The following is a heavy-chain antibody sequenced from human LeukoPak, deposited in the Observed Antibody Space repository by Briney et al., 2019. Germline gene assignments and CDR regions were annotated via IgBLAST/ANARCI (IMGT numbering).Heavy chain of an antibody. Sequence: GGSLRLSCAASGFTFSSYAMHWVRQAPGKGLEWVAVISYDGSNKYYADSVKGRFTISRDNSKNTLYLQMNSLRAEDTAVYYCARGSAFSGYDSHSWGQGTLVTVSS. V-gene: IGHV3-30-3*01. D-gene: IGHD5-12*01. CDR2: ISYDGSNK. CDR1: GFTFSSYA. CDR3: ARGSAFSGYDSHS. J-gene: IGHJ4*02.